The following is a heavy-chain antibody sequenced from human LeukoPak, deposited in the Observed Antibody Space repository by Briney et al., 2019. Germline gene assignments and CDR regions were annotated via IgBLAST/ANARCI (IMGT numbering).Heavy chain of an antibody. Sequence: GGSLRLSCAASGFTVSSNYMSWVRQAPGKGLEWVSVIYSGGSTYYADSVKGRFTISRDNSKNTLYLQMNSLRAEDTAVYYCAKVGYSGYDSVGYWGQGTLVTVSS. J-gene: IGHJ4*02. V-gene: IGHV3-66*01. D-gene: IGHD5-12*01. CDR1: GFTVSSNY. CDR3: AKVGYSGYDSVGY. CDR2: IYSGGST.